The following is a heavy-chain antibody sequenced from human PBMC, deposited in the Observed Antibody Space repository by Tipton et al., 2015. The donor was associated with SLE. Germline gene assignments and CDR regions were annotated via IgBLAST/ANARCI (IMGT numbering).Heavy chain of an antibody. CDR1: GYTFTNYA. V-gene: IGHV1-18*01. CDR3: AKEDNAFDV. CDR2: ISAYNGNT. Sequence: QSGAEVKKPGASVKVSCKASGYTFTNYAMHWVRQAPGQGLEWMGWISAYNGNTKYAQKLQGRVTMTTDTSTSTAYMELRSLGSDDTAVYYCAKEDNAFDVWGQGTMVTVSS. J-gene: IGHJ3*01.